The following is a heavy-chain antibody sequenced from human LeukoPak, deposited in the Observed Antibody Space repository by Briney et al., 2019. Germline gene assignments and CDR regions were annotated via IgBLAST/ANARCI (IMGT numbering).Heavy chain of an antibody. Sequence: SETLSLTCTVSGYSISSANYWAWIRQPPGKALEWIGSIYHSGSTYYNPSLKSRVTISVDTSKNEFSLKLSSVTAADTAVYYCARSGSSGHYPTRGYYFDYWGQGTLVTVSS. CDR1: GYSISSANY. V-gene: IGHV4-38-2*02. J-gene: IGHJ4*02. CDR2: IYHSGST. D-gene: IGHD3-22*01. CDR3: ARSGSSGHYPTRGYYFDY.